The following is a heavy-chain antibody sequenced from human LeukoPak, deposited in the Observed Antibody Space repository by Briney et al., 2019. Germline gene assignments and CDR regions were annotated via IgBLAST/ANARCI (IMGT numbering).Heavy chain of an antibody. J-gene: IGHJ4*02. CDR1: GYTFTSYD. Sequence: ASVKVSCKASGYTFTSYDINWVRQATGQGLEWMGWMNPNSGNTGYAQKFQGRVTMTRNTSISTAYMELSSLRSEDTAVYYCARGESDFDWLYYWGQGTLVTVSS. V-gene: IGHV1-8*01. CDR3: ARGESDFDWLYY. D-gene: IGHD3-9*01. CDR2: MNPNSGNT.